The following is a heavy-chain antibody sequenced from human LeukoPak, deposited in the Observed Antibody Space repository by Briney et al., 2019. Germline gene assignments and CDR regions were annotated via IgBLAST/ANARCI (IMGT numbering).Heavy chain of an antibody. Sequence: GGSLRLSCAASGFTFSTYWMRGVRQAPGKGLEWVANINQDGSERYYVDSVKGRLTISRDNAKNSLYLQMNSLRAEDTAIYYCARGSNWAFDYWGQGTLVTVSS. J-gene: IGHJ4*02. CDR2: INQDGSER. D-gene: IGHD7-27*01. CDR3: ARGSNWAFDY. CDR1: GFTFSTYW. V-gene: IGHV3-7*05.